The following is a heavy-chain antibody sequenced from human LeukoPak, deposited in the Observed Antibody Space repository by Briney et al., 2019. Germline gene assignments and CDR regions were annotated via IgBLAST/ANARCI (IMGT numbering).Heavy chain of an antibody. V-gene: IGHV3-30*03. J-gene: IGHJ1*01. CDR2: ISYDGSNK. Sequence: GGSLRLSCAASGFTFSSYGMHWVRQAPGKGLEWVAVISYDGSNKYYADSVKGRFTISRDNSKNTLYLQMNSLRAEDTAVYYCARDSRLIGPLAEYFQHWGQGTLVTVSS. D-gene: IGHD3-16*01. CDR1: GFTFSSYG. CDR3: ARDSRLIGPLAEYFQH.